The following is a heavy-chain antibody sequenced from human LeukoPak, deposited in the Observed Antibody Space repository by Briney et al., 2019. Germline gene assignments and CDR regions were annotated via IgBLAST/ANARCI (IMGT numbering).Heavy chain of an antibody. D-gene: IGHD6-13*01. Sequence: GGSLRLSCAASGFTVSSNYMSWVRQAPGKGLEWVSVIYSGGSTYYADSVKGRFTISRHNSKNMLYLQMNSLRAEDTAVYYCARGRYSSSWYSYYYFDYWGQGTLVTVSS. CDR1: GFTVSSNY. CDR3: ARGRYSSSWYSYYYFDY. V-gene: IGHV3-53*04. CDR2: IYSGGST. J-gene: IGHJ4*02.